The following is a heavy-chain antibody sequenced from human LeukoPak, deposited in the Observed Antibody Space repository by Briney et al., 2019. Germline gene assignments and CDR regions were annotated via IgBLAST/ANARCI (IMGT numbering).Heavy chain of an antibody. V-gene: IGHV1-18*01. CDR2: ISASNGNT. Sequence: ASVKVSCKASGYTFNSYGISWVRQAPGQGLEWMGWISASNGNTNYAQKFQGRVTMTTDTSTSTAYMDLRSLRSDDTAVYYCARDPGRLIVATTFDYWGQGTLVTVSS. D-gene: IGHD5-12*01. CDR3: ARDPGRLIVATTFDY. CDR1: GYTFNSYG. J-gene: IGHJ4*02.